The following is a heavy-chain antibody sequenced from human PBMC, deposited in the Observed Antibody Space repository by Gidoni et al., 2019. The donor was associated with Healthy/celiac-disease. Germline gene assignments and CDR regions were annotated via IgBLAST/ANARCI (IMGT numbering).Heavy chain of an antibody. CDR1: VGSISSYY. CDR3: ARGGFPISSSWYDTRRKENYYYYGMDV. V-gene: IGHV4-59*01. D-gene: IGHD6-13*01. J-gene: IGHJ6*02. Sequence: QVQLQESGPGLVKPSETLSLTCTVSVGSISSYYWSWIRQPPGKGLEWIGYSYYSGSTNYNPSHKSRVTISVDTSKNQSSLKLSSVTAADTAVYYCARGGFPISSSWYDTRRKENYYYYGMDVWGQGTTVTVSS. CDR2: SYYSGST.